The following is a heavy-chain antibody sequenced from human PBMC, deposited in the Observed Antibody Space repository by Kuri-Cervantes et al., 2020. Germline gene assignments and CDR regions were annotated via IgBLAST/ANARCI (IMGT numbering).Heavy chain of an antibody. CDR2: IKNKTDGGTT. J-gene: IGHJ4*02. CDR3: TVMASY. V-gene: IGHV3-15*01. CDR1: GFTFSNAW. Sequence: GGSLRLSCAASGFTFSNAWMSWVRQAPGKGLEWVGRIKNKTDGGTTDYAAPVKGRFTISRDDSKNTLYLQMNSLKTEDTAVYYCTVMASYWGQGTLVTVSS. D-gene: IGHD5-24*01.